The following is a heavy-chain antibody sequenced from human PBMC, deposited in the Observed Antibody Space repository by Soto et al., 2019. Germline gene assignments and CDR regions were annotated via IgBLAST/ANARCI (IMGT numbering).Heavy chain of an antibody. J-gene: IGHJ4*02. Sequence: QITLKESGPTLVKPIQTLTLTCTFSGFSLTTSGVGVGWIRQPPGKALEWLALLYWDDDERYSPSLKSRLTIIKDTSKNQVVLTMTNMDPVDTATYDCLQRRAAFDYWGQGTLVTVSS. V-gene: IGHV2-5*02. CDR1: GFSLTTSGVG. CDR3: LQRRAAFDY. CDR2: LYWDDDE.